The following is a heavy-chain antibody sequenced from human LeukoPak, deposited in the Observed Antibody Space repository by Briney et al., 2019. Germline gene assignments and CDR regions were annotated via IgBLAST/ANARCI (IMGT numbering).Heavy chain of an antibody. CDR2: ISYDGSNK. Sequence: GRSLRLSCAASGFTFSSYAMHWVRQAPGKGLEWVAVISYDGSNKYYADSVKGRFTISRDNSKNTLYLQMNSLRAEDTAVYYCASGSGVGAAPDYWGQETLVTVSS. CDR1: GFTFSSYA. D-gene: IGHD1-26*01. V-gene: IGHV3-30*04. CDR3: ASGSGVGAAPDY. J-gene: IGHJ4*02.